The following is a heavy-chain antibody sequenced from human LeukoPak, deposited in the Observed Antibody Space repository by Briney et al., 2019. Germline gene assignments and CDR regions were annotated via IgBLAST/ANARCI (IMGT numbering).Heavy chain of an antibody. V-gene: IGHV3-21*01. CDR3: AREGAYYYDSSGYLFQVGPDPFDY. Sequence: KTGGSLRLSCAASGFTFSSYSMNWVRQAPGKGLEWVSSISSSSSYIYYADSVKGRFTISRDNAKNSLYLQMNSLRAEDTAVYYCAREGAYYYDSSGYLFQVGPDPFDYWGQGTLVTVSS. D-gene: IGHD3-22*01. CDR1: GFTFSSYS. CDR2: ISSSSSYI. J-gene: IGHJ4*02.